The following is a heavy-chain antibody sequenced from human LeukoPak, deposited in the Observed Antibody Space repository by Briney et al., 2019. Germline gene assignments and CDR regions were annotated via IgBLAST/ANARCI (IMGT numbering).Heavy chain of an antibody. Sequence: SETPSLTCTVSGGSTSSNYWSWIRQPPGKGLEWNGYIYYSGSTNSNPSLKSRVTISVDTSKNQFSLNLSSVTAADTAVYYCARDRGYGDYLNYFDYWGQGTLVTVSS. CDR3: ARDRGYGDYLNYFDY. CDR2: IYYSGST. CDR1: GGSTSSNY. D-gene: IGHD4-17*01. V-gene: IGHV4-59*01. J-gene: IGHJ4*02.